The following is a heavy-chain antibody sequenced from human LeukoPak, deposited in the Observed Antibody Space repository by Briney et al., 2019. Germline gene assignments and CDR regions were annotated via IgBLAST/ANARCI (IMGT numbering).Heavy chain of an antibody. CDR3: ARDEFGTRFYYH. Sequence: GGSLRLSCAASGFTFSSYWMSWIRQAPGKGLEWVSYISSSGSTIYYADSVKGRFTISRDNAKNSLYLQMNSLRAEDTAVYYCARDEFGTRFYYHWGQGTLVTVSS. CDR2: ISSSGSTI. V-gene: IGHV3-11*01. D-gene: IGHD3-3*01. CDR1: GFTFSSYW. J-gene: IGHJ5*02.